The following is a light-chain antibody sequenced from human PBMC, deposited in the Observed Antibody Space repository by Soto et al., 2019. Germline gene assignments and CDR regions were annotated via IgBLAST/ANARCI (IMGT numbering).Light chain of an antibody. CDR2: GAS. V-gene: IGKV3-20*01. CDR1: QSVSSY. J-gene: IGKJ5*01. CDR3: QQYGSSPIT. Sequence: EIVLTQSPATLSSSPGERATLSCRASQSVSSYLAWYQQKPGQAPRLLIYGASNRATGIPARFSGSGFGTDFTLTISRVEPEDFAVYYCQQYGSSPITFGQGTRLEIK.